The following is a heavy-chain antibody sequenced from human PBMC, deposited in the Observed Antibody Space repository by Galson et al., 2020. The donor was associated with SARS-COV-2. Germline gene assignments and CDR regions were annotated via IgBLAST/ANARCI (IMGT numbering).Heavy chain of an antibody. V-gene: IGHV3-30*18. CDR2: ITYDGSNK. D-gene: IGHD3-16*02. Sequence: GGSLRLPCAASGFTLSSYGMHWVRQAPGKGRGWVEVITYDGSNKYYADSANGRFTISRENSKNTLYLQMKSLRAEDTAVYHCAKDDYVWGSYRYRGFNWFDPGGQGTLVTVSS. CDR3: AKDDYVWGSYRYRGFNWFDP. CDR1: GFTLSSYG. J-gene: IGHJ5*02.